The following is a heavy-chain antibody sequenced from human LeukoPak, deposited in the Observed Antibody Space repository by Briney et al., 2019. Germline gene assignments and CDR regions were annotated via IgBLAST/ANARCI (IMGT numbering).Heavy chain of an antibody. CDR1: GFTFSSCG. CDR2: IGPTGTDK. D-gene: IGHD1-14*01. V-gene: IGHV3-21*01. CDR3: ATETIGRHYDY. Sequence: GGSLRLSCAASGFTFSSCGFNWVRQAPGKGLEWVSSIGPTGTDKYYADSVRGRFTISRDNAKNSMYLQMDSLRDGDTAVYYCATETIGRHYDYWGQGTLLTVSS. J-gene: IGHJ4*02.